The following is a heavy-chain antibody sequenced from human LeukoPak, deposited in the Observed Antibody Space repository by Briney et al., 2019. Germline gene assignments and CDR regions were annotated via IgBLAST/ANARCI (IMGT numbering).Heavy chain of an antibody. CDR1: GGSISRYY. CDR2: IYYSGST. Sequence: SETLSLTCTVSGGSISRYYWSWIRQPPGKGLEWIGYIYYSGSTNYNPSLKSRVTISVDTSKNQFSLKLSSVTAADTAVYYRARRVGGYSLYDWFDPWGQGTLVTVSS. D-gene: IGHD5-18*01. J-gene: IGHJ5*02. CDR3: ARRVGGYSLYDWFDP. V-gene: IGHV4-59*08.